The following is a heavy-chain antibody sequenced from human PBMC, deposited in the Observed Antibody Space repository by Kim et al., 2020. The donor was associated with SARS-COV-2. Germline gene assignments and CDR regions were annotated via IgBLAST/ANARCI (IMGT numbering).Heavy chain of an antibody. D-gene: IGHD3-10*01. V-gene: IGHV4-31*03. CDR2: IYYSGST. J-gene: IGHJ3*02. CDR3: ARYSQGPSGRITMVRGVIISAFDI. Sequence: SETLSLTCTVSGGSISSGGYYWSWIRQHPGKGLEWIGYIYYSGSTYYNPSLKSRVTISVDTSKNQFSLKLSSVTAADTAVYYCARYSQGPSGRITMVRGVIISAFDIWGQGTTVTVSS. CDR1: GGSISSGGYY.